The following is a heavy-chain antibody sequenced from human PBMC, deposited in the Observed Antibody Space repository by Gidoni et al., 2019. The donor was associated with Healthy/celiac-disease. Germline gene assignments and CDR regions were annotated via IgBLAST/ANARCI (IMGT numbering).Heavy chain of an antibody. J-gene: IGHJ6*02. Sequence: QVQLVQSGAEVKKPGASVKVSCKASGYTFTSYDITWVRQATGQGLAWKGGMNPKSGNPGYAQEFQGRVTMTRNTSISTAYRELSSLRSEDTAVYYCARDQMTTGNQAYYYYYGMDVWGQGTTVTVSS. CDR3: ARDQMTTGNQAYYYYYGMDV. CDR1: GYTFTSYD. D-gene: IGHD4-4*01. CDR2: MNPKSGNP. V-gene: IGHV1-8*01.